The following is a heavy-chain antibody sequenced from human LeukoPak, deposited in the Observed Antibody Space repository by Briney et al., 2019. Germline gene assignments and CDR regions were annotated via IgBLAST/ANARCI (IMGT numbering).Heavy chain of an antibody. CDR2: IYYSGST. D-gene: IGHD6-13*01. Sequence: SETLSLTCTVSGGSISSYYWSWIRQPPGKGLEWIGYIYYSGSTNYNPSLKSRVTISVDTSKNQFSLKLSSVTAADTAVYYCARWSSSSLMSFDYWGQGTLVTVSS. J-gene: IGHJ4*02. V-gene: IGHV4-59*08. CDR1: GGSISSYY. CDR3: ARWSSSSLMSFDY.